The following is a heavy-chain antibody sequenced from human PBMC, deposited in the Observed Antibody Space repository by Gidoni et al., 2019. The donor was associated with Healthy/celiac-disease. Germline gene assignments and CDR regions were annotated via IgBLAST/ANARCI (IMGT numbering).Heavy chain of an antibody. CDR3: TTDPIGQSSSWYWARGDDYFDY. CDR1: GFTFSNAW. CDR2: IKSKTDGGTT. J-gene: IGHJ4*02. Sequence: EVQLVESGGGLVKPGGSLRLSCAASGFTFSNAWLSWVRQAPGKGLEWVGRIKSKTDGGTTDYAAPVKGRYTISRDDSKNTLYLQMNSLKTEDTAVYYCTTDPIGQSSSWYWARGDDYFDYWGQGTLVTVSS. V-gene: IGHV3-15*01. D-gene: IGHD6-13*01.